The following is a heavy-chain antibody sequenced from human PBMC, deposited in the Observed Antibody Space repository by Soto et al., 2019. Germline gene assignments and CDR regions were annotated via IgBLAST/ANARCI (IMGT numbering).Heavy chain of an antibody. CDR2: IIPIFGTA. J-gene: IGHJ6*02. V-gene: IGHV1-69*06. Sequence: QVQLVQSGAEVKKPGSSVKVSCQASGGTFSSYAISWVRQAPGQGLEWMGGIIPIFGTANYAQKFQGRVTITADKSTSTAYMELSSRRSEDTAVYYFAREGRTYYDFWSGYGMDGWGQGTTVTVSS. CDR3: AREGRTYYDFWSGYGMDG. CDR1: GGTFSSYA. D-gene: IGHD3-3*01.